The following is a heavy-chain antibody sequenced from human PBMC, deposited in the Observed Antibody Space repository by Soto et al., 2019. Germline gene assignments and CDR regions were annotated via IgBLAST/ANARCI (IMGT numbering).Heavy chain of an antibody. V-gene: IGHV1-2*04. CDR2: INPNSGGT. J-gene: IGHJ4*02. CDR1: GYTFTGYY. D-gene: IGHD2-21*02. CDR3: ARDPFDCGDDCSSNY. Sequence: VASVKVSCKASGYTFTGYYVHWVRQAPGQGLEWMGWINPNSGGTNYAQKFQGWVTMTRDTSISTAYMELSRLRSDDTAVYYCARDPFDCGDDCSSNYLGQGTRVTVSS.